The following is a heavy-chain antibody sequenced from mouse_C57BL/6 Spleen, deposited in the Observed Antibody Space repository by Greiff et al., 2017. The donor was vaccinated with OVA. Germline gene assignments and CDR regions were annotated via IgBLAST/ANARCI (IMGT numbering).Heavy chain of an antibody. CDR2: INPYNGGT. Sequence: EVQLQQSGPVLVKPGASVKMSCKASGYTFTDYYMNWVKQSHGKSLEWIGVINPYNGGTSYNQKFKGKATLTVDKSSSTAYMELNSLTSEDSAVYYCARGPIYYQGAMDYWGQGTSVTVSS. D-gene: IGHD2-1*01. V-gene: IGHV1-19*01. J-gene: IGHJ4*01. CDR3: ARGPIYYQGAMDY. CDR1: GYTFTDYY.